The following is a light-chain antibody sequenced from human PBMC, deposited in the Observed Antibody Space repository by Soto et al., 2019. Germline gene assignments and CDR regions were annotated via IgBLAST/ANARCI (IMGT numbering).Light chain of an antibody. V-gene: IGKV1-5*03. J-gene: IGKJ1*01. CDR2: KAS. CDR1: QTISSW. CDR3: QHYNTYPWT. Sequence: DIQMTQSPSTLSGSVGDRVTITCRASQTISSWLAWYQQKPGKAPKLLIYKASHLESGVPSRFSGSGSGTEFTLTISGLQPGDFATYYCQHYNTYPWTFGQGTKVDIK.